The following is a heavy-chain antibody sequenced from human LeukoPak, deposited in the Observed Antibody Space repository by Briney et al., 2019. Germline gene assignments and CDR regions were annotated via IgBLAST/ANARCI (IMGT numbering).Heavy chain of an antibody. CDR3: ARLHYGAPGNPGGWFDP. Sequence: KPSETLSLTCTVSGGSISSSNWWSWVRQPPGKGLEWIGEIYHSGSTNYNPSLKSRVTISVDKSKNQFSLKLSSVTAADTAVYYCARLHYGAPGNPGGWFDPWGQGTLVTVSS. D-gene: IGHD4-17*01. CDR1: GGSISSSNW. J-gene: IGHJ5*02. V-gene: IGHV4-4*02. CDR2: IYHSGST.